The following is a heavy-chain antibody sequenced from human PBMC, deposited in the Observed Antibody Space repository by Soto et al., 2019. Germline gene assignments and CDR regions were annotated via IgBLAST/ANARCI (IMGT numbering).Heavy chain of an antibody. Sequence: PGGSLRLSCAACGFSFRSYVVHWVRQAPGKGLEWVALISYDGSNKYYAVSVKGRFTISRDNSKNTLYLQMNRLRAEDTPVYYCARDRSGAYVQYNWFDPWGQGTLVTVSS. J-gene: IGHJ5*02. V-gene: IGHV3-30*04. D-gene: IGHD1-26*01. CDR3: ARDRSGAYVQYNWFDP. CDR2: ISYDGSNK. CDR1: GFSFRSYV.